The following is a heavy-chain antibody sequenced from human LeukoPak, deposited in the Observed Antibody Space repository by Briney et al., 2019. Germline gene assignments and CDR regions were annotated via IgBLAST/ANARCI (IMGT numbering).Heavy chain of an antibody. D-gene: IGHD4-11*01. Sequence: PGGSLRLSCAASGFTFSSYSMNWVRQAPGKGLEWVSYISSSSSTIYYADSVKGRFTISRDNAKNSLYLQMNSLRAEDTAVCYCARVRTVDYDAFDIWGQGTMVTVSS. V-gene: IGHV3-48*01. J-gene: IGHJ3*02. CDR2: ISSSSSTI. CDR1: GFTFSSYS. CDR3: ARVRTVDYDAFDI.